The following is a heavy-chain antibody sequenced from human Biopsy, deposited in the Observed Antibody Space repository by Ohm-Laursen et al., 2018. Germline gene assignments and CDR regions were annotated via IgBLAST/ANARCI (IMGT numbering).Heavy chain of an antibody. Sequence: SLRLSCAASGFTFGDYYMSWIRQAPGKGLEWLSYISGSGVTKMYADSVKDRFTVSRDNAKSSLYLEMNNLTVEDTAVYYCATDGAGSYNENWGQGTLVSVSS. CDR2: ISGSGVTK. CDR3: ATDGAGSYNEN. D-gene: IGHD3-10*01. J-gene: IGHJ4*02. V-gene: IGHV3-11*01. CDR1: GFTFGDYY.